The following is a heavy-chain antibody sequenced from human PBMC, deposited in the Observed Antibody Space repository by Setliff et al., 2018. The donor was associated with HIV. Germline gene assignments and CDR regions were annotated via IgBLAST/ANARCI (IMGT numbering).Heavy chain of an antibody. Sequence: GGSLRLSCAASGFTFRRFSMNWVRQAPGKALEWVSLIQGDGSRTYYADSVKGRFTISRDNRKNSLYLQMNSLTDEDTAWYYCAKELYCGGDCFAYFDSWGQETLVTVSS. V-gene: IGHV3-43D*04. CDR3: AKELYCGGDCFAYFDS. J-gene: IGHJ4*02. CDR1: GFTFRRFS. CDR2: IQGDGSRT. D-gene: IGHD2-21*02.